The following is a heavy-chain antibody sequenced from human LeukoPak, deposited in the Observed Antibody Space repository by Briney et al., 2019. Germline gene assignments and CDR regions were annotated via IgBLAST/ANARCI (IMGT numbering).Heavy chain of an antibody. Sequence: GGSLRLSCAASGFTFRSHAMHWVRQAPGKGLEYVSSITGNGGTTYYTNSVKGRFTISRDNSKNTLYLQMGSLRPEDMAVYYCAREGSSSIGGSDPWGQGTLVTVSS. CDR3: AREGSSSIGGSDP. D-gene: IGHD6-13*01. J-gene: IGHJ5*02. V-gene: IGHV3-64*01. CDR2: ITGNGGTT. CDR1: GFTFRSHA.